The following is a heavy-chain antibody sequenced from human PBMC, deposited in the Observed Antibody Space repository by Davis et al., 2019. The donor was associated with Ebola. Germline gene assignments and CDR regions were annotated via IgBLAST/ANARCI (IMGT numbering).Heavy chain of an antibody. Sequence: GGSLRLSCAASGFTFSTYWMSWVRQAPGKGLEWVANIKTDGSEEHYVDSVKGRFTMSRDNAKNSLYLQLDSLRDEDTAVYYCARWGLRGNYDSWSGSDYYFDHWGQGTLVTVS. CDR2: IKTDGSEE. CDR1: GFTFSTYW. CDR3: ARWGLRGNYDSWSGSDYYFDH. V-gene: IGHV3-7*01. J-gene: IGHJ4*02. D-gene: IGHD3-3*01.